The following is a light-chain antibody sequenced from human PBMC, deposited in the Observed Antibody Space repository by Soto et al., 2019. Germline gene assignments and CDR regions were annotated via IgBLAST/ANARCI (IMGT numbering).Light chain of an antibody. V-gene: IGKV3-15*01. CDR1: QSVASN. J-gene: IGKJ2*01. CDR3: QQYHNWPPQYT. Sequence: EIVMTQSPASLSVSPGDVATLSCGASQSVASNVAWYQQKPGQGPRLLIHGASTRAVGVPARFSGSGSGTDFTLTINSLQSEDFAVYYCQQYHNWPPQYTFGQGTKLQIK. CDR2: GAS.